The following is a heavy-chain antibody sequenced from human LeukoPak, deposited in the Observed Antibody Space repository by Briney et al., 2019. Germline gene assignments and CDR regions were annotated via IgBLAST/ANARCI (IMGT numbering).Heavy chain of an antibody. D-gene: IGHD6-19*01. Sequence: PGGSLRLSCAASGFTFSNYGMHWVRQAPGKGLEWVPVISYDGRNKFYAESLKGRFTISRDNSKNTLYLQMDSLRAEDMAVYYCARDLAGAADYWGQGTLVTVSS. CDR3: ARDLAGAADY. V-gene: IGHV3-30*03. J-gene: IGHJ4*02. CDR2: ISYDGRNK. CDR1: GFTFSNYG.